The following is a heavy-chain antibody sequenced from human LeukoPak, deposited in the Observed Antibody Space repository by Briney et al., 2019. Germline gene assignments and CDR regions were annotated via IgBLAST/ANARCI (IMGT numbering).Heavy chain of an antibody. CDR2: IYSGGNT. V-gene: IGHV3-53*01. CDR1: GFTASSNY. CDR3: ARLVAGTEPYYHYYFMDV. Sequence: GGSLRPSCAASGFTASSNYMNWVRQAPGKGLEWVSVIYSGGNTYYADSVKGRFTISRDNSKNTLYLQMNSLRVEDAAVYYCARLVAGTEPYYHYYFMDVWGKGTTVTVSS. J-gene: IGHJ6*03. D-gene: IGHD6-19*01.